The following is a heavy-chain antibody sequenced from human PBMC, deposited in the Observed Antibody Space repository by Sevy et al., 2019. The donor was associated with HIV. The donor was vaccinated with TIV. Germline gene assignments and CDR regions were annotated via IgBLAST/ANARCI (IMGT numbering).Heavy chain of an antibody. J-gene: IGHJ5*02. CDR1: GFTISRYW. V-gene: IGHV3-74*01. CDR2: INSDGSST. CDR3: ARDRGDYIVVVPAAMKGEFDP. Sequence: GGSLRLSCAASGFTISRYWMHWVRQAPGKGLVWVSRINSDGSSTSYADTVKGRFTISRDNAKNTLYLQMNSLRAEDTAVYYCARDRGDYIVVVPAAMKGEFDPWGQGTLVTVSS. D-gene: IGHD2-2*01.